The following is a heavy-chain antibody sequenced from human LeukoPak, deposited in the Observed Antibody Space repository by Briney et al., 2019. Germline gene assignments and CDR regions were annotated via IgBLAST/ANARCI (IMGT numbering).Heavy chain of an antibody. CDR3: ARDEGDSRWFGELYHY. CDR1: GGTFSRYA. Sequence: SVKVSCKASGGTFSRYAISWVRQAPGQGLEWMGGIIPIFGTANYAQKFQGRVTITADESTSTAYMELSSLRSEDTAVYYCARDEGDSRWFGELYHYWGQGTLVTVSS. V-gene: IGHV1-69*01. CDR2: IIPIFGTA. D-gene: IGHD3-10*01. J-gene: IGHJ4*02.